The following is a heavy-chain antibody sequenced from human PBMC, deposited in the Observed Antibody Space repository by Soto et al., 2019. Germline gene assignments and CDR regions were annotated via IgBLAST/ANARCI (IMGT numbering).Heavy chain of an antibody. V-gene: IGHV3-48*04. Sequence: EVQLVESGGGLVQPGGSLRLSCAASGFKFSDYSMNWVRQAPGKGLEWVSYISRSNSTTYYAASVRGRFTISRDNAENVLFLQLNSLRAEDTAVYYCARDTNHYDWLDYWGQGTLVTVSS. D-gene: IGHD5-12*01. CDR1: GFKFSDYS. CDR2: ISRSNSTT. J-gene: IGHJ4*02. CDR3: ARDTNHYDWLDY.